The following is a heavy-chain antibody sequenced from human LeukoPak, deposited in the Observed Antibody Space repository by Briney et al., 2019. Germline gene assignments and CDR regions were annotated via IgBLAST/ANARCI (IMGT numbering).Heavy chain of an antibody. CDR1: GFTLNNAW. J-gene: IGHJ6*02. Sequence: PGGSLRLSCAVSGFTLNNAWMNWVRQAPGKGLEWVGRIKRKIDGGTIEYAAPVNGRFTVSKDDSETTLSLQMDSLKIEDTGVYYCTADRVVTSDYAMDVWGRGTTVTVSS. D-gene: IGHD2-21*02. CDR2: IKRKIDGGTI. CDR3: TADRVVTSDYAMDV. V-gene: IGHV3-15*01.